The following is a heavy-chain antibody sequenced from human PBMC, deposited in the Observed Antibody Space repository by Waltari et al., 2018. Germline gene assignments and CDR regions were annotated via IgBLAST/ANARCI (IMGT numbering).Heavy chain of an antibody. V-gene: IGHV1-18*01. Sequence: QVQLVQSGAEVKKPGASVKVSCKASGYTFTSYGISWVRQAPGQGLEWMGWNSAYNGNTNYAQKMQGRVTMTTDTSTSPAYMVLMSLRADYTSVYYCAIVVDVYYYDSIGYYPLYYYMDVWGKGTTVTVSS. CDR1: GYTFTSYG. CDR3: AIVVDVYYYDSIGYYPLYYYMDV. J-gene: IGHJ6*03. D-gene: IGHD3-22*01. CDR2: NSAYNGNT.